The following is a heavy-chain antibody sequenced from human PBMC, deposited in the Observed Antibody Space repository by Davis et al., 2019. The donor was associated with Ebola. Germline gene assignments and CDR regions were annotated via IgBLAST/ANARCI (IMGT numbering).Heavy chain of an antibody. CDR1: GGSISSYY. J-gene: IGHJ4*02. Sequence: PSETLSLTCTVSGGSISSYYWSWIRQPPGKGLEWIGYIYYSGSTNYNPSLKSRVTISVDTSKNQFSLKLSSVTAADTAVYYCARGGYYGSGQDHWGQGTLVTVSS. V-gene: IGHV4-59*01. D-gene: IGHD3-10*01. CDR2: IYYSGST. CDR3: ARGGYYGSGQDH.